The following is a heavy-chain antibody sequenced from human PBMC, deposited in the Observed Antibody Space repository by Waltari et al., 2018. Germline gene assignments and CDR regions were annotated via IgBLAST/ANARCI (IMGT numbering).Heavy chain of an antibody. CDR2: ILTIFGTA. D-gene: IGHD3-22*01. Sequence: QVQLVQSGAAVKKPGSSVKVSCKASGGTFSSYAISWVRQAPGQGFEWMGGILTIFGTANYAQKLQARVTITTDESTSTAYMELSSLRSEDTAVYYCALNTDSSGYSEDYWGQGTLVTVSS. J-gene: IGHJ4*02. CDR1: GGTFSSYA. CDR3: ALNTDSSGYSEDY. V-gene: IGHV1-69*05.